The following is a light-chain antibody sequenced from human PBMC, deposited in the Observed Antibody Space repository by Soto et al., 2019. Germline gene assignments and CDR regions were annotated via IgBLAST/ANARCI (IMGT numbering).Light chain of an antibody. CDR3: QQYGRSPTT. Sequence: EIVLTQSPDTLYLSPGERATLSCRASQNFGSNYLAWYQQKRGQAPRFLIYGASSRATGIPDRFSGSGSGTDFTLTISRLEPEDFAVYFCQQYGRSPTTFGQGTKVEIK. J-gene: IGKJ1*01. CDR2: GAS. V-gene: IGKV3-20*01. CDR1: QNFGSNY.